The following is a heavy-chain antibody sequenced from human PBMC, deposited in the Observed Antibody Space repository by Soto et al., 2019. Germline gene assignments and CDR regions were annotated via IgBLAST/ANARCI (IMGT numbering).Heavy chain of an antibody. J-gene: IGHJ5*02. Sequence: SVKVSCKASGGTFSNYAITWVRQAPGQGLEWLGRIIPIFGSTNFAQKFQGRVTLTADESTTTVYMELSSLRSDDTAVYYCAKDGGKDGYFGNWFDPWGQGTLVTGSS. CDR3: AKDGGKDGYFGNWFDP. V-gene: IGHV1-69*13. CDR1: GGTFSNYA. D-gene: IGHD5-18*01. CDR2: IIPIFGST.